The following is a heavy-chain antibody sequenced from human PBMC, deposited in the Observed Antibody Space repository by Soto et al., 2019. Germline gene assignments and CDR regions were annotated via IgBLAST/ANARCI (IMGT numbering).Heavy chain of an antibody. D-gene: IGHD2-15*01. Sequence: PGESLKISCKGSGYSFASYLIAWVRQMPGKGLEWMGIIYPGDSDTRYSPSFQGQVTISADKSISTAYLQWSSLKASDTAMYYCARQSCSGGSCYKASFDYWGQGTLVTVSS. CDR2: IYPGDSDT. CDR1: GYSFASYL. V-gene: IGHV5-51*01. J-gene: IGHJ4*02. CDR3: ARQSCSGGSCYKASFDY.